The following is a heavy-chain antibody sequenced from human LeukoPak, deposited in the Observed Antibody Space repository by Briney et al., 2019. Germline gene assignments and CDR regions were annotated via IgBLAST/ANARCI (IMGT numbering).Heavy chain of an antibody. CDR2: ISSSSSYI. D-gene: IGHD5-24*01. J-gene: IGHJ4*02. Sequence: GGSLRLSCAASGFTFSSYSMNWVRQAPGKGLEWVSSISSSSSYIYYADSVKGRFTISRDNAKKSLYLQMNSLRAEDTAVYYCARVGEKAFHLWPEIDYWGQGTLVTVSS. CDR1: GFTFSSYS. CDR3: ARVGEKAFHLWPEIDY. V-gene: IGHV3-21*01.